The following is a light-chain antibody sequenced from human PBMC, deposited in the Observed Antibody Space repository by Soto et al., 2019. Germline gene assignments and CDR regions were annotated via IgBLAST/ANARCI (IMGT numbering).Light chain of an antibody. CDR2: TAS. CDR3: QQYVSSPPSIT. V-gene: IGKV1-39*01. J-gene: IGKJ5*01. CDR1: QDISNY. Sequence: DIQMTQSPSSLSASVGDRVTITCQASQDISNYLNWYQQKPGKAPKLLIYTASSLQSGVPSRFSGSGSGTDFTLTVSRLEPEDFAVYYCQQYVSSPPSITFGQGTRLEIK.